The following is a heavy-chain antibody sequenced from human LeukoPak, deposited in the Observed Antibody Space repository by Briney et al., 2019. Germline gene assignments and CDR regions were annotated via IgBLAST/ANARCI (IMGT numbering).Heavy chain of an antibody. D-gene: IGHD2-21*02. CDR1: GFTFRSYG. Sequence: GGSLRLSCAASGFTFRSYGMHWVRQAPGKGLEWVAVISYDGSNKYYADSVKGRFTISRDNSKNTLYLRMNSLRAEDTAVYYCAKDYCGGDCYPDYWGQGTLVTVSA. V-gene: IGHV3-30*18. CDR2: ISYDGSNK. J-gene: IGHJ4*02. CDR3: AKDYCGGDCYPDY.